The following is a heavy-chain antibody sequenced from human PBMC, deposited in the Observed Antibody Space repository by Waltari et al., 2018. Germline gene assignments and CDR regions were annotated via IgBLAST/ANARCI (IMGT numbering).Heavy chain of an antibody. V-gene: IGHV4-31*03. Sequence: QVQLQASGPGLVKPSQSLSLTCIVPGDSIGSGGYYWTWIRQDPGNALGWVGVIHHSGSTCYNPSLKNGVSIESDTSKNEFTLRLTSTTAADTAVYYCARGIVGATANAYYHHGMDVWGEGTAVTVSS. D-gene: IGHD2-21*01. CDR2: IHHSGST. CDR1: GDSIGSGGYY. CDR3: ARGIVGATANAYYHHGMDV. J-gene: IGHJ6*04.